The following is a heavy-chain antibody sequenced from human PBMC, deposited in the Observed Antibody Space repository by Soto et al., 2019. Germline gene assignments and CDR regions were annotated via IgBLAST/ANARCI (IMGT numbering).Heavy chain of an antibody. D-gene: IGHD3-22*01. J-gene: IGHJ4*02. CDR2: ISYDGSNK. CDR3: AKEGRTSSVYYFDY. Sequence: PRASLRLSCAASGFTFSSYGMHWVGQAPGKGLEWVAVISYDGSNKYYADSVKGRFTISRDKSKNTLYLQMNSLRAEDTAVYYCAKEGRTSSVYYFDYWGQGTLVTVSS. CDR1: GFTFSSYG. V-gene: IGHV3-30*18.